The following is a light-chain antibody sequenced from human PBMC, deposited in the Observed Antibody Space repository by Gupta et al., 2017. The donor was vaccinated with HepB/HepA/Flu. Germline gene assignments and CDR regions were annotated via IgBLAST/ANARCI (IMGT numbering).Light chain of an antibody. CDR1: QSVSSY. J-gene: IGKJ3*01. CDR3: QQENNWPIT. CDR2: DAS. V-gene: IGKV3-11*01. Sequence: EIVLTQSPATLSLSPGERATLSCRASQSVSSYLAWYQQKPGQAPRLLMYDASKRATGIATRFSGSGSGTDFTLTISSLEPEDFAVYYCQQENNWPITFGHGTKVDIK.